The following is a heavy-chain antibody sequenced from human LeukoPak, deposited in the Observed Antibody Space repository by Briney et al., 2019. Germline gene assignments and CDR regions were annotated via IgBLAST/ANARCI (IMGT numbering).Heavy chain of an antibody. CDR1: GFTFSSFA. D-gene: IGHD3-16*02. CDR2: ISTDGSIE. J-gene: IGHJ3*01. V-gene: IGHV3-30-3*01. CDR3: ARDARLGELSFPGAYDL. Sequence: GGSLRLSCAASGFTFSSFAVHWVRQAPGKGLEWVALISTDGSIENHADSVKGRFTISRDNSKNTLYLQMNSLRPEDTAVYYCARDARLGELSFPGAYDLWGQGTMVIVSS.